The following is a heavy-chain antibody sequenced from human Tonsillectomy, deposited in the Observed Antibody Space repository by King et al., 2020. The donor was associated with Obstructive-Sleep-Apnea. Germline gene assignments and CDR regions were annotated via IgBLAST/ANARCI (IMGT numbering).Heavy chain of an antibody. J-gene: IGHJ4*02. CDR2: IYTSGST. CDR3: ARSLDSSGYYTGIDY. Sequence: QVQLQESGPGLENPSETLSLTCTVSRGSISSYYWSWIRQPAGKGLEWIGRIYTSGSTNYNPSLKRRVTMSVDTSKDQLSLKLSSVTAADTAVYYCARSLDSSGYYTGIDYWGQGTLVTVSS. D-gene: IGHD3-22*01. CDR1: RGSISSYY. V-gene: IGHV4-4*07.